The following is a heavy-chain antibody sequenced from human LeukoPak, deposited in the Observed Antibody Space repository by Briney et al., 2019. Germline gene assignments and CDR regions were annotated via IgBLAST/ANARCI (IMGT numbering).Heavy chain of an antibody. D-gene: IGHD2-21*01. Sequence: ASVKVSCKASGGTFSSYAISWVRQAPGQGLEWMGRIIPIFGIANYAQKFQGRVTITADKSTSTAYMELSSLRSEDTAVYCCARGVVVALHDAFDIWGQGTMVTVSS. CDR2: IIPIFGIA. CDR3: ARGVVVALHDAFDI. CDR1: GGTFSSYA. V-gene: IGHV1-69*04. J-gene: IGHJ3*02.